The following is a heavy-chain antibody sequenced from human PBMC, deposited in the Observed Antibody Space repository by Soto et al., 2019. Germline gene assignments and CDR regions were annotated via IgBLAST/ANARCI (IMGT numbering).Heavy chain of an antibody. Sequence: SETLSLTCAVSGGSISSANWWTWVRQPPGKGLEWIGEIYHGGSTSYNPSLKSRVTLSLDKFKNHFSLNLTSVTAADTAVYYCARLSFSYGVDVWGQGTTVTV. J-gene: IGHJ6*02. CDR2: IYHGGST. CDR1: GGSISSANW. V-gene: IGHV4-4*02. CDR3: ARLSFSYGVDV.